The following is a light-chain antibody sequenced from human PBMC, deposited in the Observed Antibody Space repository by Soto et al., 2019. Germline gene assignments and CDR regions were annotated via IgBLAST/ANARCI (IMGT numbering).Light chain of an antibody. CDR3: HELERCPST. J-gene: IGKJ4*01. CDR2: SAS. V-gene: IGKV1-9*01. CDR1: QGINSF. Sequence: IQLTQYPSSLSASVADRVTITCRARQGINSFLALYQHKPGKAPKLLIYSASTLESGFPSVFSGSGSGTDFTVTMSSLQTADFAAEYGHELERCPSTFSGGPNVEIK.